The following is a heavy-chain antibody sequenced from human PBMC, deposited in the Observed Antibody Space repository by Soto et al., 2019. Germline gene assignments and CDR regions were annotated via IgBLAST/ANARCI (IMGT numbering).Heavy chain of an antibody. CDR3: ARDRWSIAAAGTGYYYYGMDV. CDR2: ISAYNGNT. CDR1: GCTFTSYG. Sequence: ASVKVSCKASGCTFTSYGISWVRQAPGQGLEWMGWISAYNGNTNYAQKLQGRVTMTTDTSTSTAYMELRSLRSDDTAVYYCARDRWSIAAAGTGYYYYGMDVWGQGTTVTSP. D-gene: IGHD6-13*01. V-gene: IGHV1-18*04. J-gene: IGHJ6*02.